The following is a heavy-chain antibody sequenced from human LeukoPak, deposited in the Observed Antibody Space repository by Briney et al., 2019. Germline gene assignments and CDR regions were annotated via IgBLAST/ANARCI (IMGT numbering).Heavy chain of an antibody. CDR2: IYYSGST. J-gene: IGHJ5*02. CDR1: GGSVSSGSYY. V-gene: IGHV4-31*03. CDR3: ASYNDYYDSSGYYYDWFDP. D-gene: IGHD3-22*01. Sequence: SETLSLTCTVSGGSVSSGSYYWSWIRQPPGKGLEWIGYIYYSGSTYYNPSLKSRVTISVDTSKNQFSLKLSSVTAADTAVYYCASYNDYYDSSGYYYDWFDPWGQGTLVTVSS.